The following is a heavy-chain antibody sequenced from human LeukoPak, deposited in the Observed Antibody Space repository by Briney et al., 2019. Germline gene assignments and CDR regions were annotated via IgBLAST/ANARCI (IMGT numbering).Heavy chain of an antibody. CDR3: ASAGLRYFDWPGYPSDY. V-gene: IGHV3-66*01. Sequence: GGSLRLSCAASGFTVGSNYMSWVRQAPGKGLEWVSVIYSGGSTYYADSVKGRFTISRDNSKNTLYLQMNSLRAEDTAVYYCASAGLRYFDWPGYPSDYWGQGTLVTVSS. CDR2: IYSGGST. D-gene: IGHD3-9*01. J-gene: IGHJ4*02. CDR1: GFTVGSNY.